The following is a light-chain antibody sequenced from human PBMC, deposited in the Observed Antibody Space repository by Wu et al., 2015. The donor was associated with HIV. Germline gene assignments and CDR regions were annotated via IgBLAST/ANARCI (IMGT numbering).Light chain of an antibody. Sequence: EIVLTQSPATLSLSPGERATLSCGASQSVNTYLAWYQQKPGQAPRLLIYDASSRATGIPARFSGSGSGTDFTLTISRLKPEDFAVYYCQQYGSSPGTFGQGTKVEIK. CDR3: QQYGSSPGT. J-gene: IGKJ1*01. CDR2: DAS. CDR1: QSVNTY. V-gene: IGKV3D-20*01.